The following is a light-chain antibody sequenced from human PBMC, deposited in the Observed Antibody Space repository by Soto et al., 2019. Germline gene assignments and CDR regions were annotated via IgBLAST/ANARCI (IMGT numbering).Light chain of an antibody. CDR2: DAS. Sequence: EIVLTQSPATLSLSPGESATLSCRASQSISTYLAWYQQKPGQPPRLLIYDASYRASGVPARFSGSGSGTDFTLTISSLEPEDFAVYYCQQRSNWPPFTFGQGTRLEIK. CDR3: QQRSNWPPFT. V-gene: IGKV3-11*01. J-gene: IGKJ5*01. CDR1: QSISTY.